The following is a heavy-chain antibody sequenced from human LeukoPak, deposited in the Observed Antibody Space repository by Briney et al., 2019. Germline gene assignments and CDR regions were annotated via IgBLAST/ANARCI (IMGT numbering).Heavy chain of an antibody. Sequence: GGSLRLSCAASGFTFSTYSMNWVRQAPGKGLEWVGRIKSKTHGGTTDYAAPVKGRFTISRDDSKNTVYLLMNSLKTEDTAVYYCTTDNVRWELVMGSWGQGTLVTVSS. V-gene: IGHV3-15*01. CDR3: TTDNVRWELVMGS. J-gene: IGHJ5*02. CDR2: IKSKTHGGTT. CDR1: GFTFSTYS. D-gene: IGHD3-10*01.